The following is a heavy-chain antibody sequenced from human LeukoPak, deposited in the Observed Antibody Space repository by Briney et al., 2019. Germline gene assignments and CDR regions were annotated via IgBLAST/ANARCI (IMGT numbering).Heavy chain of an antibody. CDR3: ARADGYNYYFDY. Sequence: ASVKVSCKASGYTFTNYYLHWVRQAPGQGLEWMAMINPSGGSTTYAQKFQGRVTMTRDTSTSTVYMELSSLRYEDTAVYYCARADGYNYYFDYWGQGTLVTVSS. CDR1: GYTFTNYY. D-gene: IGHD5-24*01. CDR2: INPSGGST. J-gene: IGHJ4*02. V-gene: IGHV1-46*01.